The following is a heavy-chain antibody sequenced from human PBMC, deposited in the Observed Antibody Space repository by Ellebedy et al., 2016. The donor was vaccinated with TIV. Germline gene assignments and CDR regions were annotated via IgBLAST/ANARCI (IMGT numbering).Heavy chain of an antibody. CDR1: AGTFNNYA. CDR3: AIAESGGYAWDD. Sequence: AASVKVSCKASAGTFNNYAISWVRQAPGQGLEWMGGIIPIFGTANYAQKFRGRVTITADESTRAAYMDLSSLRYEGTAVYYCAIAESGGYAWDDWGQGTLVTVSS. J-gene: IGHJ4*02. D-gene: IGHD5-12*01. V-gene: IGHV1-69*13. CDR2: IIPIFGTA.